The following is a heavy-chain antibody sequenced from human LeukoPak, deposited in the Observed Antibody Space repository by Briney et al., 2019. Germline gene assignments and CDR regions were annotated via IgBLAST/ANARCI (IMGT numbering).Heavy chain of an antibody. CDR3: ARDRGYCSSTSCYYYYMDV. Sequence: GGSLRLSCAASGFTFSDYYMSWIRQAPGKGLEWVSYISSSGSTIYYADSVKGRFTISRDNAKNSLYLQMNSLRAEDTAVYYCARDRGYCSSTSCYYYYMDVWGKGTTVTASS. J-gene: IGHJ6*03. V-gene: IGHV3-11*04. D-gene: IGHD2-2*01. CDR2: ISSSGSTI. CDR1: GFTFSDYY.